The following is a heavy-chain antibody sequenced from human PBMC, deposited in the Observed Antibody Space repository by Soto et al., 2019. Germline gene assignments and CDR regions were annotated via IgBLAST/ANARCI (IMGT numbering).Heavy chain of an antibody. CDR2: ITSSSSYI. D-gene: IGHD4-4*01. Sequence: GGSLRLSCAASGFTFSSYAMSWVRQAPGKGLEWVSSITSSSSYIYYADSVKGRFTISRDNAKNSLYLQMNSLRAEDTAVYYCARQTTTVFDYWGQGTLVTVSS. CDR3: ARQTTTVFDY. V-gene: IGHV3-21*01. CDR1: GFTFSSYA. J-gene: IGHJ4*02.